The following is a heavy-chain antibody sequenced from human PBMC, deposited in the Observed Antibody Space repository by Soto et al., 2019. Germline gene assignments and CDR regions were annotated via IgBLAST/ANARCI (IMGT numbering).Heavy chain of an antibody. CDR1: GFSFSDSG. D-gene: IGHD2-2*01. V-gene: IGHV3-73*02. Sequence: EVQLVESGGGLVQPGGSLTLSCAASGFSFSDSGIHWVRQASGRGLEWVGRIRTKSNSYATAYAASVKGRFTISRDDSKNTAYLQMNSLKTEDTGVYYCTRLHFIVQPGINYWGQGTLVTVSS. CDR3: TRLHFIVQPGINY. J-gene: IGHJ4*02. CDR2: IRTKSNSYAT.